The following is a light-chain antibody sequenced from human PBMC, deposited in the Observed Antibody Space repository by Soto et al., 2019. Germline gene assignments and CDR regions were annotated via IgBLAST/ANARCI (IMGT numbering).Light chain of an antibody. CDR3: QQTYSIPHT. V-gene: IGKV1-39*01. Sequence: DIQMTQSPSSLSASVGDRVTITCRASQTISNYLNWYQLKPGKAPKLLVYAASSLQSGVPSRFSGSASGTDFTLTINSLQPEDFATYYCQQTYSIPHTFGQGTKLEIK. CDR1: QTISNY. CDR2: AAS. J-gene: IGKJ2*01.